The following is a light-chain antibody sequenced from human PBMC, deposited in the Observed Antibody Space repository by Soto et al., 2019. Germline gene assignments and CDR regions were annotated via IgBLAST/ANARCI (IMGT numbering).Light chain of an antibody. CDR3: SSYTTNITPVV. CDR2: EVV. J-gene: IGLJ2*01. CDR1: KNDIGVYDF. V-gene: IGLV2-8*01. Sequence: QSALTQPPSASGSPGQSVTISCTGTKNDIGVYDFVSWYQHHPGKAPRLIIYEVVQRPSGVPDRFSGSKSGNTASLTISGLQAEDEADYYCSSYTTNITPVVFGGGTKLTVL.